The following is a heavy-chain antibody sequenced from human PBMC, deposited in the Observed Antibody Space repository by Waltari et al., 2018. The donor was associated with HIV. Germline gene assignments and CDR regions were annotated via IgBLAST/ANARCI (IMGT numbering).Heavy chain of an antibody. CDR3: ARTPMATTTYYYYGMDV. CDR1: GFSLSNARMG. J-gene: IGHJ6*02. Sequence: QVTLKESGPVLVKPTETLTLTCTVTGFSLSNARMGVSWIRQPPGKALEWLAHIFSNDEKSYRTSLTSRLTISTDTATSQVVLTMTNMDPVATSTYSCARTPMATTTYYYYGMDVWGQGTTVTVSS. D-gene: IGHD1-1*01. V-gene: IGHV2-26*01. CDR2: IFSNDEK.